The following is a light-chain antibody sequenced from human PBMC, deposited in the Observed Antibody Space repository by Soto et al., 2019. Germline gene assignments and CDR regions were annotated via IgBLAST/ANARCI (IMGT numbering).Light chain of an antibody. V-gene: IGKV3-20*01. CDR2: GAS. CDR1: HSVSSSY. Sequence: VMTQAPATLSVSPGERATLSCRASHSVSSSYLAWYQQKPGQAPRLLIYGASSRATGIPDRFSGSGSGTDFTLTISRLEPEDFAVYYCQQYGSSPGITFGQGTRLEI. CDR3: QQYGSSPGIT. J-gene: IGKJ5*01.